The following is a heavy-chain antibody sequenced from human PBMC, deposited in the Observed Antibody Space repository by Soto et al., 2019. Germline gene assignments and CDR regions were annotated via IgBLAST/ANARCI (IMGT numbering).Heavy chain of an antibody. Sequence: NPSETLSLTCAVSGGSISSSNWWSWVRQPPGKGLEWIGEIYHSGSTNYNPSLKSRVTISVDKSKNQFSLKLSSVTAADTAVYYCARVSGNYYYGMDVWGQGTTVTVSS. V-gene: IGHV4-4*02. CDR1: GGSISSSNW. D-gene: IGHD3-10*01. J-gene: IGHJ6*02. CDR3: ARVSGNYYYGMDV. CDR2: IYHSGST.